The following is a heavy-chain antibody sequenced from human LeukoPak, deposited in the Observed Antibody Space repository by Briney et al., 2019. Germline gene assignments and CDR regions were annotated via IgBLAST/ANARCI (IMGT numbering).Heavy chain of an antibody. CDR2: IIPIFGTA. D-gene: IGHD3-10*01. J-gene: IGHJ4*02. Sequence: SVKVSCKASGGTFSSYAISWVRQAPGQGLEWMGGIIPIFGTANYAQKFQGRVTITADKSTSTAYMELSSLRSEDTAVYYCARDQLKVPYGSGSYHFDYWGQGTLVTVSS. V-gene: IGHV1-69*06. CDR1: GGTFSSYA. CDR3: ARDQLKVPYGSGSYHFDY.